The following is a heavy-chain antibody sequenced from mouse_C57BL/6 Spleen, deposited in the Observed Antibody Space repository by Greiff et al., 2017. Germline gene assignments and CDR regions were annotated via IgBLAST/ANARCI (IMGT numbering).Heavy chain of an antibody. Sequence: VQLQQPGAELVMPGASVKLSCKASGYTFTSYWMHWVKQRPGQGLEWIGEIDPSDSYTNYNQKFKGKSTLTVDKSSSTASMQLSSLTSEDSAVYYCARVDGYFDYWGQGTPLTVSS. CDR2: IDPSDSYT. CDR1: GYTFTSYW. D-gene: IGHD2-3*01. J-gene: IGHJ2*01. V-gene: IGHV1-69*01. CDR3: ARVDGYFDY.